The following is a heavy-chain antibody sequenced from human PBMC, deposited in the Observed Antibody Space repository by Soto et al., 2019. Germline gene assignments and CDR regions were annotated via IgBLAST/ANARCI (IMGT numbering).Heavy chain of an antibody. D-gene: IGHD3-10*01. J-gene: IGHJ5*02. CDR1: GGTFSSYA. CDR3: AKGYGSGSYYSEFDP. Sequence: ASVKVSCKASGGTFSSYAISWVRQAPGQGLEWMGGIIPIFGTANYAQKFQGRVTITADESTSTAYMELSSLRSEDTAVYYCAKGYGSGSYYSEFDPWGQGTLVTVSS. V-gene: IGHV1-69*13. CDR2: IIPIFGTA.